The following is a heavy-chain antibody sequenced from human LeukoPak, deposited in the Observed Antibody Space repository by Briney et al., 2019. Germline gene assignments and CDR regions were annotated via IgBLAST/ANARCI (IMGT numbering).Heavy chain of an antibody. D-gene: IGHD1-26*01. J-gene: IGHJ5*02. CDR1: GGSISSYY. CDR3: ARVMTRGGSYNSLDP. CDR2: IYYSGST. Sequence: SETLSLTCTVSGGSISSYYWSWIRQPPGKGLEWIGYIYYSGSTNYNPSLKSRVTISVDTSKNQFSLKLSSVTAADTAVYYCARVMTRGGSYNSLDPWGQGTLVTVSS. V-gene: IGHV4-59*01.